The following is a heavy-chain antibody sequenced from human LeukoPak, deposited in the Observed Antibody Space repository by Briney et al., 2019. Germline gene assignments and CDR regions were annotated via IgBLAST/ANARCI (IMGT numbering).Heavy chain of an antibody. V-gene: IGHV3-9*01. CDR3: AKDTEQLVSYFDY. D-gene: IGHD6-13*01. Sequence: GGSLRLSCAASGFTFDDYAMHWVRQAPGKGLEWVSGISWNSGSIGYADSVKGRFTISRDNAKNSLYLQMNSLRVEDTALYYCAKDTEQLVSYFDYWGQGTLVTVSS. CDR2: ISWNSGSI. CDR1: GFTFDDYA. J-gene: IGHJ4*02.